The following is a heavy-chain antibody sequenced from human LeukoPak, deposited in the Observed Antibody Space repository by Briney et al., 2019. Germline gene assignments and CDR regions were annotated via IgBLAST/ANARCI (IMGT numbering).Heavy chain of an antibody. D-gene: IGHD3-9*01. CDR3: ARGGTKSYDILTGYYQTPFDY. CDR1: GYTFTSYG. J-gene: IGHJ4*02. V-gene: IGHV1-18*01. Sequence: GASVKVSCKASGYTFTSYGISWVRQAPGQGLEWMGWISAYNGNTNYAQKLQGRVTMTTDTSTSTAYMELRSLRSDDTAVYYCARGGTKSYDILTGYYQTPFDYWGQGTLVTVSS. CDR2: ISAYNGNT.